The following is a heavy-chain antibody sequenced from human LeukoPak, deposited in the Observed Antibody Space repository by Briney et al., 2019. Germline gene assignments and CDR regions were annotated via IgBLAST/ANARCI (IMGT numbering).Heavy chain of an antibody. J-gene: IGHJ1*01. CDR1: VFTLSTNS. CDR3: ARALKSDSDSANEYYEYFHH. V-gene: IGHV3-66*01. CDR2: IYDGGST. Sequence: GGSLRLSCAASVFTLSTNSMSWVRQAPGRGLEWVSVIYDGGSTYHTDSVKGRFSISRDNSKNTVYLQMNSLRAEDTAVYYCARALKSDSDSANEYYEYFHHWGQGTLVTVSS. D-gene: IGHD3-22*01.